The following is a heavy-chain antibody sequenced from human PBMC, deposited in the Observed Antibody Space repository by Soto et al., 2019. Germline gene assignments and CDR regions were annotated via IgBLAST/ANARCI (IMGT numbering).Heavy chain of an antibody. CDR2: IGGSGSNT. CDR3: AKTAEAVADTVFGY. Sequence: PGGSLRLSCAASGFTFSSSAMSWVRLAPGKGLEWVSAIGGSGSNTYYADSVKGRFTISRDNSENTLYLQMNSLRADDTAAYYCAKTAEAVADTVFGYWGQGTLVTVSS. J-gene: IGHJ4*02. CDR1: GFTFSSSA. D-gene: IGHD6-19*01. V-gene: IGHV3-23*01.